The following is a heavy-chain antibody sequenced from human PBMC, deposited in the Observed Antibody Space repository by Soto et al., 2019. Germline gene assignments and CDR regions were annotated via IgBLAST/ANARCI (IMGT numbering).Heavy chain of an antibody. Sequence: PSETLSITCAVSGGSISRGGYSWSWIRQPQGKGLEWIGYIYHSGSTYYNPSLKSRVTISVDRSKNQFSLKLSSVTAADTAVYYCARAPDYYDSSCYYYEPQRAAYAIWGQRTSVTVSS. V-gene: IGHV4-30-2*01. CDR2: IYHSGST. J-gene: IGHJ3*02. CDR3: ARAPDYYDSSCYYYEPQRAAYAI. CDR1: GGSISRGGYS. D-gene: IGHD3-22*01.